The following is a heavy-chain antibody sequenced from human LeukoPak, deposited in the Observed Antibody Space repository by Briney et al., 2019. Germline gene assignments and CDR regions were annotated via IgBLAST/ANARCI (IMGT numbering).Heavy chain of an antibody. Sequence: ASVKVSCEASGYTFTSYYIHWVRQAPGQGLEWMAIMNPSGGSTSSAQKFQGRVTMTRDTSTSTVYMELSGLRSEDTAVYYCARAGVITAADYWGRGTLVTVSS. CDR3: ARAGVITAADY. J-gene: IGHJ4*02. V-gene: IGHV1-46*01. CDR1: GYTFTSYY. CDR2: MNPSGGST. D-gene: IGHD2/OR15-2a*01.